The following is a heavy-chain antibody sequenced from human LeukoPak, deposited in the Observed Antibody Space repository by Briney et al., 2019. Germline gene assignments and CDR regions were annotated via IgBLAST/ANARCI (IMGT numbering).Heavy chain of an antibody. CDR1: GFTFSSHS. J-gene: IGHJ5*02. Sequence: GGSLRLSCAASGFTFSSHSMNWVRQAPGKGLEWVSSISSSSTYIYYADSMKGRFTISRDNGKNSLYLQMNSLRAEDTAVYYCARVHDSGHDEGPCNHWGQGSLVTVSS. D-gene: IGHD5-12*01. CDR3: ARVHDSGHDEGPCNH. V-gene: IGHV3-21*01. CDR2: ISSSSTYI.